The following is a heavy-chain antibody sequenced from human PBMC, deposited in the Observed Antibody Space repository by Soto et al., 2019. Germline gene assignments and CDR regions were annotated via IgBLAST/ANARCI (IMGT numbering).Heavy chain of an antibody. CDR3: ATAKLLLPWLFDY. J-gene: IGHJ4*02. CDR2: IYSGGST. Sequence: PGGSLRLSCAASGLSFSIYAMTWVRQAPGKGLECVSVIYSGGSTNYADSVKGRFTISRDDSKNTLFLQMNSLRAEDTAVYYCATAKLLLPWLFDYWGQGTLVTVSS. V-gene: IGHV3-66*01. D-gene: IGHD2-15*01. CDR1: GLSFSIYA.